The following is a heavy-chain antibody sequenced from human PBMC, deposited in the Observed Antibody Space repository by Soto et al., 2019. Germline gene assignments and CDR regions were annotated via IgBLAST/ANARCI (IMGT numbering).Heavy chain of an antibody. J-gene: IGHJ6*04. D-gene: IGHD6-19*01. Sequence: ASVKVSCKASGYTFTTFAMHWVRQAPGQRLEWMGWINPNSGGTNYAQKFQGWVTMTRDTSISTAYMELSRLRSDDTAVYYCARESGALRWLATKYYYGMDVWGEGTTVTVSS. CDR3: ARESGALRWLATKYYYGMDV. V-gene: IGHV1-2*04. CDR1: GYTFTTFA. CDR2: INPNSGGT.